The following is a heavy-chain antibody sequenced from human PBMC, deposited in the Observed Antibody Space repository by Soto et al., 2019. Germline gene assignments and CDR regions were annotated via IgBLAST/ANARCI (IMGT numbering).Heavy chain of an antibody. Sequence: LSLTCPVSGGSIGSGDNYWSWIRQTPGKGLEWIGYIYYRGSTYYNQSLKSRVTISVDTSMNQFSLTLTSVTAADTAVYYCARDPARGGGSYLGYFDYWGQGTPVTVSS. CDR3: ARDPARGGGSYLGYFDY. CDR1: GGSIGSGDNY. V-gene: IGHV4-30-4*01. J-gene: IGHJ4*02. CDR2: IYYRGST. D-gene: IGHD1-26*01.